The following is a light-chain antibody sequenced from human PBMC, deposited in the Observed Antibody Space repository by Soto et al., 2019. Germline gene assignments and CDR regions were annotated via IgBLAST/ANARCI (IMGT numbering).Light chain of an antibody. Sequence: QSVLTQPPSASGTPGHRFTISWSGSSSNIGSNYVYWSQQLPGSAPKLLIYRNDQRHSGVPDRFSSSKSGTAASLAISGLRSEDEADYHCAAWDDSLSAVVFGGGTKLTVL. V-gene: IGLV1-47*01. CDR1: SSNIGSNY. CDR3: AAWDDSLSAVV. CDR2: RND. J-gene: IGLJ2*01.